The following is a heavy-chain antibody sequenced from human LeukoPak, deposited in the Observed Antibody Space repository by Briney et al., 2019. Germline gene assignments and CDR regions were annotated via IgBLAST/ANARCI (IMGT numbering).Heavy chain of an antibody. Sequence: SETLSLTCAVYGGSFSGYYWSWIRQPPGKGLEWIGEINHSGSTNYNPSLKSRVTISVDTSKNQFSLKLSSVTAADTAVYYCARGDYDFWSGFEVHAFDIWGQGTMVTVSS. V-gene: IGHV4-34*01. CDR2: INHSGST. CDR3: ARGDYDFWSGFEVHAFDI. D-gene: IGHD3-3*01. J-gene: IGHJ3*02. CDR1: GGSFSGYY.